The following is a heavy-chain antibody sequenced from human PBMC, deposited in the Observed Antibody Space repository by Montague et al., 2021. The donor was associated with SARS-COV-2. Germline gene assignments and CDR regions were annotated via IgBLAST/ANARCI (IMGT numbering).Heavy chain of an antibody. J-gene: IGHJ3*02. CDR1: GYSISTGYY. V-gene: IGHV4-38-2*02. CDR3: AKVAGSHDTFDI. CDR2: FYHSGST. Sequence: SETLSLTCTVSGYSISTGYYWGWIRQPPGKGLEWIGTFYHSGSTYFNPSLKSRVTISVDTSKNQFSLNLSSVTAADTAVYYCAKVAGSHDTFDIWGRGTMVTVPS. D-gene: IGHD6-19*01.